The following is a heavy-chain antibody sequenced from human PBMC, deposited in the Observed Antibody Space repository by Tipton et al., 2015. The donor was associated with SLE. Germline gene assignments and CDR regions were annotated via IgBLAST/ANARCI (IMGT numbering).Heavy chain of an antibody. D-gene: IGHD3-22*01. CDR3: ARYYYDSTGDCLFDY. Sequence: TLSLTCTVSGGSISSYYWSWIRQPPGKGLEWIGYIYYSGSTNYNPSLKSRVAISVDTSKNQFSLKLSSVTAADTAVYYCARYYYDSTGDCLFDYWGRGTLVTVSS. V-gene: IGHV4-59*01. J-gene: IGHJ4*02. CDR1: GGSISSYY. CDR2: IYYSGST.